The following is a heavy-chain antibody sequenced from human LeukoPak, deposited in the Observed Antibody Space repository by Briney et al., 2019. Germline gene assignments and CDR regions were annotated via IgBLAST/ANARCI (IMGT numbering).Heavy chain of an antibody. CDR2: IYYSGST. CDR3: ARVVSFNWFDP. Sequence: PSETLSLTCTLSGGSVSSGSYYWSWIRQPPGKGLEWIGYIYYSGSTNYNPSLKSRVTISVDTSKNQFSLKLSSVTAADTAVYYCARVVSFNWFDPWGQGTLVTVSS. CDR1: GGSVSSGSYY. V-gene: IGHV4-61*01. J-gene: IGHJ5*02. D-gene: IGHD3-22*01.